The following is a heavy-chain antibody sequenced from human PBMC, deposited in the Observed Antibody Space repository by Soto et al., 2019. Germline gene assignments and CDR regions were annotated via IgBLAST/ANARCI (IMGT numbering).Heavy chain of an antibody. V-gene: IGHV1-18*01. CDR1: GYNFLTYG. D-gene: IGHD3-10*01. CDR2: ISTDNTHR. CDR3: ARDRPGISVIRAVKTYNYFDP. Sequence: ASVKVSCKASGYNFLTYGISWLRQAPGRGLEWMGWISTDNTHRNYAQNFQERVTVTTDTSTNTAYMELRSLRSDDTAIYYCARDRPGISVIRAVKTYNYFDPWGQGTLVTVSS. J-gene: IGHJ5*02.